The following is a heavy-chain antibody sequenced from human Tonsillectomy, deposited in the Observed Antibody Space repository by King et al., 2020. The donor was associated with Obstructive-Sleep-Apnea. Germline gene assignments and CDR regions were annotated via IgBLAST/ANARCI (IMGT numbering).Heavy chain of an antibody. Sequence: VQLVQSGAEVKKPGESLRISCQGSGYSFSSYYITWVRQMPGKGLEWMGRIDPSDSDTNYSPSFQGHVTISVDKSTNTAYLQWSSLKASDTAMYYCAKEYSSSWSDDYWGQGTLVTVSS. D-gene: IGHD6-13*01. V-gene: IGHV5-10-1*03. J-gene: IGHJ4*02. CDR2: IDPSDSDT. CDR3: AKEYSSSWSDDY. CDR1: GYSFSSYY.